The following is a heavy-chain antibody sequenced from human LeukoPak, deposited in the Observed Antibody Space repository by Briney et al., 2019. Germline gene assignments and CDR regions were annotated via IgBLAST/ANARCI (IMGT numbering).Heavy chain of an antibody. CDR3: ARDPNYDFWSGYSFDY. CDR1: GFTVNSYY. V-gene: IGHV3-53*01. CDR2: IYGDGST. J-gene: IGHJ4*02. Sequence: GGSLRLSCAASGFTVNSYYMSWVRQAPGKGLEWVSLIYGDGSTSYADSVKGRFTISRDNSKKTLSLQMNSLRAEDTAMYYCARDPNYDFWSGYSFDYWGQGTLVTVSS. D-gene: IGHD3-3*01.